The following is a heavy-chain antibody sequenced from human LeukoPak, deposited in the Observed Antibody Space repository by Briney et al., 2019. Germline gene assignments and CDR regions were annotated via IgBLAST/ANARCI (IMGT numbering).Heavy chain of an antibody. J-gene: IGHJ4*02. V-gene: IGHV4-59*01. D-gene: IGHD3-10*01. CDR1: GGSISSYY. CDR2: IYYSGST. Sequence: SETLSLTCTVSGGSISSYYWSWIRQPPGKGLEWIGYIYYSGSTNYNPSLKSRVTISVDTSKNQFSLKLSCVTAADTAVYYCARDPGTMVRGASGFDDWGQGALVTVST. CDR3: ARDPGTMVRGASGFDD.